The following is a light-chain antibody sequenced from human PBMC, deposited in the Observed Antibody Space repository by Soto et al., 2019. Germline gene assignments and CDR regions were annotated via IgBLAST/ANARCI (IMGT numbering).Light chain of an antibody. Sequence: EIVMTQSPATLSVSPGERATLSCRASQSVSSNLAGYQQKPGQAPRHLIYGASTRATGIPAGFSGSGSGTEFTLTISSQQSEAFAGYYCQQDNNCSQYTLGQGTKLEIK. CDR2: GAS. J-gene: IGKJ2*01. CDR1: QSVSSN. CDR3: QQDNNCSQYT. V-gene: IGKV3-15*01.